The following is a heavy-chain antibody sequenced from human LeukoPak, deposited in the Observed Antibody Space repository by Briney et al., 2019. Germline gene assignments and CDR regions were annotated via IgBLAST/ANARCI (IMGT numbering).Heavy chain of an antibody. J-gene: IGHJ4*02. CDR1: GFTFSSYA. V-gene: IGHV3-23*01. CDR2: ITATSSST. D-gene: IGHD4/OR15-4a*01. CDR3: ARRAGAYSHPYDY. Sequence: GGSLRLSCAASGFTFSSYAMSWVRQAPGKGLEWVSAITATSSSTYDADSVKGRFTISRDNSKNTLYLQMNSLRADDTAVYYCARRAGAYSHPYDYWGQGTLVTVSS.